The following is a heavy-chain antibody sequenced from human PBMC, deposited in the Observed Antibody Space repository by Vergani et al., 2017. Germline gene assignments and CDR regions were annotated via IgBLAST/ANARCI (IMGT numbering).Heavy chain of an antibody. Sequence: VQLVESGGGLVQPGGSLRLSCVASGFTFSAYWMSWVRQAPGKGLEWVANIKQDGSEKYYVDSVKGRFTISRDNAKNSLYLQMNSLRAEDTAVYYCARDSRFCSSTRCYRDYYMDVWGKGTTVTVSS. CDR2: IKQDGSEK. CDR1: GFTFSAYW. CDR3: ARDSRFCSSTRCYRDYYMDV. V-gene: IGHV3-7*03. D-gene: IGHD2-2*02. J-gene: IGHJ6*03.